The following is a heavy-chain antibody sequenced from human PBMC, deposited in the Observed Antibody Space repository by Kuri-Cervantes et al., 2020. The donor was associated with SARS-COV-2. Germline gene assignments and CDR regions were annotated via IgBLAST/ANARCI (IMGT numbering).Heavy chain of an antibody. CDR3: ASLVGPSTPQGADY. D-gene: IGHD1-26*01. CDR1: GYTFTSYG. J-gene: IGHJ4*02. CDR2: ISAYNGNT. V-gene: IGHV1-18*01. Sequence: ASVKVSCKASGYTFTSYGISWVRQAPGQGLEWMGWISAYNGNTNYAQKLQGRVTMTRDTSISTAYMELGSLNSEDTAVYYCASLVGPSTPQGADYWGQGTLVTVSS.